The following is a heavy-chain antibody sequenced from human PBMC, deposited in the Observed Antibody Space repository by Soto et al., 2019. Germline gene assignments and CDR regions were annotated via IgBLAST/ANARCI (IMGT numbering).Heavy chain of an antibody. Sequence: EVQLVESGGGLVQPGGSLRLSCATSGFILSDCAMNWVRQAPGKGLEWVSYISSSSSVIDYADSVKGPFTVSRDNARPSLYLQLHSLRAEDTAVYYCARDLSWGSNWYYYMDVWGKGTTVTVSS. CDR1: GFILSDCA. J-gene: IGHJ6*03. CDR2: ISSSSSVI. D-gene: IGHD7-27*01. CDR3: ARDLSWGSNWYYYMDV. V-gene: IGHV3-48*01.